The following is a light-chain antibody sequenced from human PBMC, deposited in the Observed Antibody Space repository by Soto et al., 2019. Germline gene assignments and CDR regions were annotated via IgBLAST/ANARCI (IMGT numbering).Light chain of an antibody. CDR1: QSIVTW. CDR3: QQYNTYSPT. V-gene: IGKV1-5*03. Sequence: DIQMTQSPSALSASVGDRVAITCRASQSIVTWLAWYQQKPGKAPKLLIYKASSLDSGDPSRFSGSGSGTEFTLTISSLQLDDFATYYCQQYNTYSPTFGQGTKVEIK. J-gene: IGKJ1*01. CDR2: KAS.